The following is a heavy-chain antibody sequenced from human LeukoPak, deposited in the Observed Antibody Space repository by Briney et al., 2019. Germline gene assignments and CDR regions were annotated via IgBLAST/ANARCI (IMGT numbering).Heavy chain of an antibody. V-gene: IGHV1-2*02. J-gene: IGHJ4*02. Sequence: ASVKVSCKASGYTFTGYHMHWVRQAPGQGLEWMGWINPNSGGTNYAQKFQGRVTMTRDTSISTAYMELSRLRSDDTAVYYCARILAAVAGNRFDYWGQGTLVTVSS. D-gene: IGHD6-19*01. CDR3: ARILAAVAGNRFDY. CDR2: INPNSGGT. CDR1: GYTFTGYH.